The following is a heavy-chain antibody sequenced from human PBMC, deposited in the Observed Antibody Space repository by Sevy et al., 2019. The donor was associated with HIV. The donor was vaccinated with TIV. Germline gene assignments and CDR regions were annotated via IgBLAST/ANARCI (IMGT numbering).Heavy chain of an antibody. D-gene: IGHD2-2*01. J-gene: IGHJ3*02. CDR2: INPNSGGT. CDR1: GYTFTGYY. CDR3: ARSRGQLLVDAFDI. Sequence: ASVKASCKASGYTFTGYYMHWVRQAPGQGLEWMGWINPNSGGTNYAQKFQGRVTMTRDTSISTAYMELSRLRSDDTAVYYCARSRGQLLVDAFDIWGQGTMVTVSS. V-gene: IGHV1-2*02.